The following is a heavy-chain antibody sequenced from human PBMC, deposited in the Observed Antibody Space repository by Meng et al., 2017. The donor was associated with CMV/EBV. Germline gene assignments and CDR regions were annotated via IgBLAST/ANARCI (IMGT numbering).Heavy chain of an antibody. CDR3: ARAEDIVVVPAARHLYYYYGMDV. J-gene: IGHJ6*02. D-gene: IGHD2-2*01. Sequence: GGSLRLSCAASGFTFSSYSMNWVRQAPGKGLEWVSYISSSSSTIYYADSVKGRFTISRDNAKNSLYLQMNSLRAEDTAVYYCARAEDIVVVPAARHLYYYYGMDVWGQGTTVTVSS. CDR2: ISSSSSTI. V-gene: IGHV3-48*04. CDR1: GFTFSSYS.